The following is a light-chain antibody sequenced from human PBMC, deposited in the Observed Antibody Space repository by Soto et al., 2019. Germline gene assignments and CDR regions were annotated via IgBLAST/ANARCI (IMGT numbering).Light chain of an antibody. Sequence: QSALTQPPSASGSPGQSVTISCTGTKNDIGVYDFVSWYQHHPGKAPRLIIYEVVQRPSGVPDRFSGSKSGNTASLTVSGLQAEDEADYYCSSYTTTGTLYVFGSGTKVTVL. J-gene: IGLJ1*01. CDR3: SSYTTTGTLYV. V-gene: IGLV2-8*01. CDR2: EVV. CDR1: KNDIGVYDF.